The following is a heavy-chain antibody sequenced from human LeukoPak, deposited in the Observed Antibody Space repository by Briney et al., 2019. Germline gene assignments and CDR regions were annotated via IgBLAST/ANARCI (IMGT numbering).Heavy chain of an antibody. V-gene: IGHV1-46*01. J-gene: IGHJ4*02. Sequence: ASVKVSCKASGYTFTSYYMHWVRQAPGQGLEWMGIINPSGGSTSYAQKFQGGVTITRNTSISTAYMELSSLRSEDTAVYYCARGRRLISEVVFFRRYYDSSGYPVFDYWGQGTLVTVSS. D-gene: IGHD3-22*01. CDR1: GYTFTSYY. CDR3: ARGRRLISEVVFFRRYYDSSGYPVFDY. CDR2: INPSGGST.